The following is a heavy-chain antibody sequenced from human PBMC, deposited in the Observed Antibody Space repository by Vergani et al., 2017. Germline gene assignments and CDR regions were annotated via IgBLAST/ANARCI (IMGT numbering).Heavy chain of an antibody. J-gene: IGHJ4*02. CDR2: IYHSGGA. CDR1: GGSITSSSYY. CDR3: ARTESFILRYCHWAL. Sequence: QLHLQESGPGLVKPSETLSLTCTVSGGSITSSSYYWGWIRQPPGKGLEWVGNIYHSGGAYYNPSLNGRVTISVDTSKNQFSLEVTSVTAADTAIYFCARTESFILRYCHWALWGQGTLVTVSS. V-gene: IGHV4-39*01. D-gene: IGHD3-9*01.